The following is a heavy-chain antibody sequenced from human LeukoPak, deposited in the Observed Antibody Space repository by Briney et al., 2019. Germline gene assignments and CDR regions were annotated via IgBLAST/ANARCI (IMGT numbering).Heavy chain of an antibody. CDR2: ISGDGGST. CDR1: GFTFDDYA. D-gene: IGHD3-16*01. J-gene: IGHJ5*02. V-gene: IGHV3-43*02. CDR3: AKDIELWGYNWFDP. Sequence: SGGPLRLSCAASGFTFDDYAMHWVRQAPGKGLEWVSLISGDGGSTYYADSVKGRFTISRDNSKNSLYLQMNSLRTEDTALYYCAKDIELWGYNWFDPWGQGTLVTVSS.